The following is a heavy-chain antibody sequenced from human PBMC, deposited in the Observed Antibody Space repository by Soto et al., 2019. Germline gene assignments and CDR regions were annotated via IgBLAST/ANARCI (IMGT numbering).Heavy chain of an antibody. CDR1: GGSISSGGYY. CDR3: ARSSSNYVHTQFDY. Sequence: QVQLQESGPGLVKPSQTLSLTCTVSGGSISSGGYYWSWIRQHPGKGLEWIGYIYYSGSTYYNPSLKRRLNLSVDTSKNQYSLKLSSVTAADTAVYYCARSSSNYVHTQFDYWGQGTLVTVSS. J-gene: IGHJ4*02. V-gene: IGHV4-31*03. D-gene: IGHD4-4*01. CDR2: IYYSGST.